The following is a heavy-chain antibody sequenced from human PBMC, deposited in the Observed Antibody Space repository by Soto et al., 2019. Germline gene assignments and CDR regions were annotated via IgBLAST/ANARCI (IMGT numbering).Heavy chain of an antibody. CDR2: IEGDGSVK. D-gene: IGHD2-8*02. V-gene: IGHV3-7*03. CDR3: VRDGGVISRCEIYGMDV. CDR1: GFTFTNFW. J-gene: IGHJ6*02. Sequence: GGSLRLSCAASGFTFTNFWMSWVRQAPGKGLEWVANIEGDGSVKNYLDSVRGRFTISRDNAKNSIHLQMSSLRADDTAVYYCVRDGGVISRCEIYGMDVWGQGTTVTVSS.